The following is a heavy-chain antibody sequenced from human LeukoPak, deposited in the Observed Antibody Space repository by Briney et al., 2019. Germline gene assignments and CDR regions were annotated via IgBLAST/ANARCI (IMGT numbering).Heavy chain of an antibody. V-gene: IGHV3-23*01. J-gene: IGHJ4*02. CDR2: ISGSGGST. CDR3: AKDLSPYYYDSTGY. CDR1: GFTFSSYA. Sequence: GGSLRLSCAASGFTFSSYAMSWVRQAPGKGLEWVSAISGSGGSTYYADSVKGRFTMSRDNSKNTLYLQMNSLRAEDTTVYYSAKDLSPYYYDSTGYWGQGTLVTVSS. D-gene: IGHD3-22*01.